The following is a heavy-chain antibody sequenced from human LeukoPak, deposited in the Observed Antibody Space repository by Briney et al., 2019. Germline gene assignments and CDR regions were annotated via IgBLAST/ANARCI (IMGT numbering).Heavy chain of an antibody. CDR3: ARGGGYCSSTSCYTDDY. J-gene: IGHJ4*02. CDR1: GYALTELS. CDR2: FDPEDGET. Sequence: ASVKVSCKVSGYALTELSMHWVRQAPGKGLEWMGGFDPEDGETIYAQKFQGRVTITADKSTSTAYMELSSLRSEDTAVYYCARGGGYCSSTSCYTDDYWGQGTLVTVSS. D-gene: IGHD2-2*02. V-gene: IGHV1-24*01.